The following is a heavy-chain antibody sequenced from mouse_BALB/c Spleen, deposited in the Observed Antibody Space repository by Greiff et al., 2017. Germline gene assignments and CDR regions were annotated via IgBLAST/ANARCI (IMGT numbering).Heavy chain of an antibody. CDR2: IYPGDGDT. V-gene: IGHV1-87*01. D-gene: IGHD2-1*01. Sequence: VQLQQSGAELARPGASVKLSCKASGYTFTSYWMQWVKQRPGQGLEWIGAIYPGDGDTRYTQKFKGKATLTADKSSSTAYMQLSSLASEDSAVYYCARRGNYGAMDYWGQGTSVTVSS. J-gene: IGHJ4*01. CDR1: GYTFTSYW. CDR3: ARRGNYGAMDY.